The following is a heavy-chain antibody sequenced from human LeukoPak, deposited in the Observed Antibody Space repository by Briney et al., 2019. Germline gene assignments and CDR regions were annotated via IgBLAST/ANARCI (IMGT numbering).Heavy chain of an antibody. J-gene: IGHJ4*02. CDR1: GGSISGYY. D-gene: IGHD1-7*01. Sequence: SETLSLTCTVSGGSISGYYWSWIRQPPGKRLEWIGYIFYSGSTNENPSLQSRVTLSVDTSKNQFSLKLSSVTAADTAVYYCARGGNYPYDYWGQGTLVTVSS. V-gene: IGHV4-59*08. CDR2: IFYSGST. CDR3: ARGGNYPYDY.